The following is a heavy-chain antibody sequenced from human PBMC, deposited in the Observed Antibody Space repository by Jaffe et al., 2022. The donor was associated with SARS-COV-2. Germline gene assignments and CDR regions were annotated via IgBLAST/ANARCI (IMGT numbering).Heavy chain of an antibody. CDR3: AREIVGYSSGWTYRRGLAYGMDV. V-gene: IGHV4-34*01. D-gene: IGHD6-19*01. CDR2: INHSGST. Sequence: QVQLQQWGAGLLKPSETLSLTCAVYGGSFSGYYWSWIRQPPGKGLEWIGEINHSGSTNYNPSLKSRVTISVDTSKNQFSLKLSSVTAADTAVYYCAREIVGYSSGWTYRRGLAYGMDVWGQGTTVTVSS. J-gene: IGHJ6*02. CDR1: GGSFSGYY.